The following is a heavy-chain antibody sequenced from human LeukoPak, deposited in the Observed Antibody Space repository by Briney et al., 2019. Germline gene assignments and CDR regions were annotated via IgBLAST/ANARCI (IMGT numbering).Heavy chain of an antibody. V-gene: IGHV3-30*18. CDR3: AKDWGEATVTNWFDP. CDR1: GFTFSSYG. Sequence: GGSLILSCAASGFTFSSYGIHWVRQAPGKGLEWVAVISYDGSNKFYADSVKGRFTISRDNSKNTLFLQMNSLRPEDTAVYYCAKDWGEATVTNWFDPWGRGTLVTVSS. J-gene: IGHJ5*02. D-gene: IGHD4-11*01. CDR2: ISYDGSNK.